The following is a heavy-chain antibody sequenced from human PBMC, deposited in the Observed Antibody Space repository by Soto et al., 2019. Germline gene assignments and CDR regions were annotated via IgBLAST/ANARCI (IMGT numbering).Heavy chain of an antibody. D-gene: IGHD6-19*01. CDR1: GGTFSNYA. V-gene: IGHV1-69*12. CDR2: IVPIFGTT. Sequence: QVQLVQSGAEVKKPGSSVKVSCKVSGGTFSNYAIDWVRLAPGHGLEWMGGIVPIFGTTYYTQKFQGRATMIADDSTTQAYLEMSSLRSEDTAIYYCARVEAVAGLYNYHGLDVWGQGTAVTVSS. J-gene: IGHJ6*02. CDR3: ARVEAVAGLYNYHGLDV.